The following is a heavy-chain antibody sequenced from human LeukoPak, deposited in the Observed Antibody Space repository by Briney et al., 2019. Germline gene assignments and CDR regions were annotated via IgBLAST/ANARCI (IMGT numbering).Heavy chain of an antibody. CDR3: ASPIWFGELYLWDI. J-gene: IGHJ3*02. V-gene: IGHV5-51*01. Sequence: YPGDSDTRYSPSFQGQVTISADKSISTAYLQWSSLKASDTAMYYCASPIWFGELYLWDIWGQGTMVTVSS. CDR2: YPGDSDT. D-gene: IGHD3-10*01.